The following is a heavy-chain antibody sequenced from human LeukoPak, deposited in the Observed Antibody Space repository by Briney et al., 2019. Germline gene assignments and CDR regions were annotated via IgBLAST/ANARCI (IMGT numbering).Heavy chain of an antibody. CDR2: IKQDGSEG. D-gene: IGHD2-21*02. CDR1: GFTFSDYW. Sequence: PGGSLRLSCAASGFTFSDYWMTWVRQAPGKGLEWVANIKQDGSEGYYVDSVKGRFTVSRDNAKSSLYLQLNSLRAEDTAVYYCAIGGLTTIDYWGQGTLVAVSS. CDR3: AIGGLTTIDY. V-gene: IGHV3-7*01. J-gene: IGHJ4*02.